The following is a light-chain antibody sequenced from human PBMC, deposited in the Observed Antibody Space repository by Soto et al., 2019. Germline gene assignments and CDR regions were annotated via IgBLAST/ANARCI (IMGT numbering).Light chain of an antibody. CDR3: QQYNSYSPYT. CDR2: DAS. Sequence: IQMTQSPSSLSASPGDSVTITCRASQDIGNFLAWYQQKPGTVAKLLIYDASSLESGVPSRFSGSGSGTEFTLTISSLQPDDFATYYCQQYNSYSPYTFGQGTKLEIK. J-gene: IGKJ2*01. V-gene: IGKV1-13*02. CDR1: QDIGNF.